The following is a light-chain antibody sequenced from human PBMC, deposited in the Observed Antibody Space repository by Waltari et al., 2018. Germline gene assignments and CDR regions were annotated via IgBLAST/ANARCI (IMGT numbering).Light chain of an antibody. CDR1: SLRHYY. CDR3: NSRDSRGHPLV. J-gene: IGLJ1*01. V-gene: IGLV3-19*01. CDR2: GKN. Sequence: SSELTQDPVVSVALGPTVRITCQGDSLRHYYAHWYHQKTGQAPVLVMYGKNNRPSGIPDRFSGSYSGTTASLIITGAQAEDEGDYYCNSRDSRGHPLVFGTGTKVTVL.